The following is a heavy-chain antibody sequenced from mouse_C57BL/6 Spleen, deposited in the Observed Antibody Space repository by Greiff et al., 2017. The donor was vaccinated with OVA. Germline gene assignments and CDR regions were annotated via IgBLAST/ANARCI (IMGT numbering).Heavy chain of an antibody. J-gene: IGHJ2*01. D-gene: IGHD1-1*01. V-gene: IGHV1-80*01. CDR1: GYAFSSYW. CDR3: ARAGVSTVFDY. Sequence: QVHVKQSGAELVKPGASVKISCKASGYAFSSYWMNWVKQRPGKGLEWIGQIYPGDGDTNYNGKFKGKATLTADKSSSTAYMQLSSLTSEDSAVCFCARAGVSTVFDYWGQGTTLTVSS. CDR2: IYPGDGDT.